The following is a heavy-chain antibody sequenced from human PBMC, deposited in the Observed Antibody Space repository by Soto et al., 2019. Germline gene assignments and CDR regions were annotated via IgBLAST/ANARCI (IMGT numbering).Heavy chain of an antibody. Sequence: GGSLRLSCAASGFTFSSYAMSWVRQAPGKGLEWVSAISGSGGSTYYADSVKGRFTSSRDNSKNTLYLQMNSLRAEDTAVYYCAKDPYDSSGNNWFDPWGQGTLVTVSS. D-gene: IGHD3-22*01. CDR1: GFTFSSYA. CDR3: AKDPYDSSGNNWFDP. J-gene: IGHJ5*02. CDR2: ISGSGGST. V-gene: IGHV3-23*01.